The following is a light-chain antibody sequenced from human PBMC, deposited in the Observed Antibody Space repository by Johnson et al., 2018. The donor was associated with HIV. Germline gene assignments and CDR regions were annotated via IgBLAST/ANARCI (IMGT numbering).Light chain of an antibody. V-gene: IGLV1-51*01. CDR3: GTWDSSLSPLYV. J-gene: IGLJ1*01. CDR2: DNN. Sequence: LTQPPSVSAAPGQKVTISCSGSSSNIGNNYVSWYQQLPGTAPKLLIYDNNKRPSGIPDRFSGSKSGTSATLGITGLQTGDEADYYCGTWDSSLSPLYVFGPGT. CDR1: SSNIGNNY.